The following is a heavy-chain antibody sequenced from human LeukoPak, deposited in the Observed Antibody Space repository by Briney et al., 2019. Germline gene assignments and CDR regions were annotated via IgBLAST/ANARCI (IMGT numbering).Heavy chain of an antibody. CDR2: INPNSGGT. V-gene: IGHV1-2*02. J-gene: IGHJ5*02. CDR1: GYTFTGYY. CDR3: ARDFSSSWYGNWFDP. D-gene: IGHD6-13*01. Sequence: ASVKVSCKASGYTFTGYYMHWVRQAPGQGPEWMGWINPNSGGTNYAQKFQGRVTMTRDTSISTAYMELSRLRSDDTAVYYCARDFSSSWYGNWFDPWGQGTPVTVSS.